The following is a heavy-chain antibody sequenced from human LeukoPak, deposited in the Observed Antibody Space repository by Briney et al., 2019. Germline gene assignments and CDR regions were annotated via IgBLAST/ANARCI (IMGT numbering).Heavy chain of an antibody. D-gene: IGHD3-22*01. CDR1: GFTVSSNY. CDR3: ASLSYYYDSSGYII. Sequence: GGSLRLSCAASGFTVSSNYMSWVRQAPGKGLAWVSVIYSGGSTYYADSVKGRFTISRDNSKNTLYLQMNSLRAEDTAVYYCASLSYYYDSSGYIIWGQGTLVTVSS. V-gene: IGHV3-66*01. J-gene: IGHJ4*02. CDR2: IYSGGST.